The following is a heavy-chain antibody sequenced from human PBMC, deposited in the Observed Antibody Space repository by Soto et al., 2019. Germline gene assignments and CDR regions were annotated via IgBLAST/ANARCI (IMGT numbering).Heavy chain of an antibody. V-gene: IGHV4-59*01. CDR3: ARAVGGGYEKGADYYYMDV. CDR1: GGSISSYY. D-gene: IGHD5-12*01. Sequence: SETLSLTCTVSGGSISSYYWSWIRQPPGKGLEWIGYIYYSGSTNYNPSLKSRVTISVDTSKNQFSLKLSSVTAADTAVYYCARAVGGGYEKGADYYYMDVWGKGTTVTVSS. J-gene: IGHJ6*03. CDR2: IYYSGST.